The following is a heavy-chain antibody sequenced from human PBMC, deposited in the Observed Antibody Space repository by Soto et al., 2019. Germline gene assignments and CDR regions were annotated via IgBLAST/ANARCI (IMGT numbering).Heavy chain of an antibody. J-gene: IGHJ4*02. CDR2: INTDGSST. CDR1: GFYFSGAW. CDR3: VRAAARGDS. Sequence: PGGSLRLSCAASGFYFSGAWMHWIRQVPGRGLEWVCRINTDGSSTLYADAVKGRFTISRDNSENKLYLQMSSLRAEDTAVYYCVRAAARGDSWGQGTQVTVS. V-gene: IGHV3-74*01. D-gene: IGHD3-10*01.